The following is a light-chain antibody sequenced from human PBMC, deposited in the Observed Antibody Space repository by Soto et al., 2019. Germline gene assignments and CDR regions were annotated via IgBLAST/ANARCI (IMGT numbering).Light chain of an antibody. CDR2: DAS. Sequence: DFQMTQSPSTLSASVGDRVTITCRASQSFSSWLAWYQQKSGKAPKLLIYDASRLQIGVPSRFSGSRSGTEFTLTISYLQADDFATYYCQHYNTYPWTFCQGTKVEIK. CDR3: QHYNTYPWT. J-gene: IGKJ1*01. V-gene: IGKV1-5*01. CDR1: QSFSSW.